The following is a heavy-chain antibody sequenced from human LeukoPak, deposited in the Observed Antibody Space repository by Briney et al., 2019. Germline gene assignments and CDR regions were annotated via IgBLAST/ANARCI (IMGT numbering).Heavy chain of an antibody. V-gene: IGHV3-30-3*01. Sequence: PGGSLRLSCAASGFTFSSYAMHWVRQAPGKGLEWVAVISYDGSNKYYADSVKGRFTISRDNSKNTLYLQMNSLRAEDTAVYYCARVLVVVVAATPAIYYYYYYMDVWGKGTTVTVSS. J-gene: IGHJ6*03. CDR3: ARVLVVVVAATPAIYYYYYYMDV. CDR2: ISYDGSNK. CDR1: GFTFSSYA. D-gene: IGHD2-15*01.